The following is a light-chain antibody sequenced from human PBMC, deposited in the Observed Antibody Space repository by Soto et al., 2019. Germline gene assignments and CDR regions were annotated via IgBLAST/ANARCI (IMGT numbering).Light chain of an antibody. Sequence: QSALTQPASMSGSPGQSITISCTGTSSDIGRYNFVSWYQHHPGKAPKLIIYEATKRPSGVSYRFSGSKSGNTASLTISGLQPEDEADYSCTSYNITSPYVFGTGTKVTV. CDR1: SSDIGRYNF. V-gene: IGLV2-14*01. J-gene: IGLJ1*01. CDR3: TSYNITSPYV. CDR2: EAT.